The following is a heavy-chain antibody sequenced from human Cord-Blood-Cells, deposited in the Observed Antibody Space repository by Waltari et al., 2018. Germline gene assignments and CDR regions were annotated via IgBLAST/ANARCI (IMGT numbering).Heavy chain of an antibody. Sequence: QVQLQESGPGLAKPPETPSLTCTGSGGSISSYHWSWIRQPPGKGLEWIGYIYYSGSPNYNPSLKSRVTISVDTSKNQFSLKLSSVTAADTAMYYCARGGDYWFDPWGQGTLVTVSS. J-gene: IGHJ5*02. V-gene: IGHV4-59*08. CDR1: GGSISSYH. CDR2: IYYSGSP. D-gene: IGHD4-17*01. CDR3: ARGGDYWFDP.